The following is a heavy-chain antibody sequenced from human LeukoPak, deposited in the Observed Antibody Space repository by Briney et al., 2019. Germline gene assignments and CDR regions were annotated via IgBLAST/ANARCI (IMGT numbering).Heavy chain of an antibody. CDR3: AREKTYYYDRWVGMDV. J-gene: IGHJ6*02. CDR2: IYSGGST. D-gene: IGHD3-22*01. V-gene: IGHV3-53*01. Sequence: PGGSLRLSCAASGFTVSSNYMSWVRQAPGKGLEWVSVIYSGGSTYYADSVKGRFTISRDNSKNTLYLQMNSLRAEDTAVYYCAREKTYYYDRWVGMDVWGQGTTVTVSS. CDR1: GFTVSSNY.